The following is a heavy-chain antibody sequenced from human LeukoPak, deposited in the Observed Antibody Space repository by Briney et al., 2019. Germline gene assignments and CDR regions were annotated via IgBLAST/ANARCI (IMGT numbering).Heavy chain of an antibody. D-gene: IGHD3-10*01. CDR3: ARRVGEVTGYMDV. CDR2: IYYSGST. CDR1: GASISSSSYF. V-gene: IGHV4-39*07. Sequence: SETLSLTCTVSGASISSSSYFWGWVRETPGKGLEWIGTIYYSGSTYYNPSLKSRVTISVDTSKNQFSLRLSSVTAADTAIYYCARRVGEVTGYMDVWGKGTTVTVSS. J-gene: IGHJ6*03.